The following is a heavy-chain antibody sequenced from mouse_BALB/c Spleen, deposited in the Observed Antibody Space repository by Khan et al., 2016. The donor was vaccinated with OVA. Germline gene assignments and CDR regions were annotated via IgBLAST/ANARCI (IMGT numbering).Heavy chain of an antibody. CDR3: ARSVTITTVVATDFEY. D-gene: IGHD1-1*01. J-gene: IGHJ2*01. CDR1: GYSITSDYA. Sequence: EVQLQESGPGLVKPSQSLSLTCTVTGYSITSDYAWNWIRQFPGNKLEWMGYISYSGRTSYNPSLKSRISITRDTSKNQFFLQLNSVTTEDTATYNCARSVTITTVVATDFEYWGQGTTLTVSS. V-gene: IGHV3-2*02. CDR2: ISYSGRT.